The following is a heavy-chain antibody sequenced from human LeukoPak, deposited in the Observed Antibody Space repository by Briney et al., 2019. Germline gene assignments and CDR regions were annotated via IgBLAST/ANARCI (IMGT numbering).Heavy chain of an antibody. CDR3: ARVYSSASISDY. D-gene: IGHD6-13*01. V-gene: IGHV3-21*01. J-gene: IGHJ4*02. Sequence: PGGSLRLSCAASGFTFSSYSMNWVRQAPGKGLEWVSSISSSSSYIYYADSVKGRFTISRGNAKNSLYLQMNSLRAEDTAVYYCARVYSSASISDYWGQGTLVTVSS. CDR1: GFTFSSYS. CDR2: ISSSSSYI.